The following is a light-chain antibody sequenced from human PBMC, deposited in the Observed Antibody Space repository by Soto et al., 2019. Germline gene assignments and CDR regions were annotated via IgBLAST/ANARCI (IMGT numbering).Light chain of an antibody. CDR2: GAS. Sequence: EIVLTQSPATLSSFPGDRVTLSCRASQYINTRLAWYQHRPGQAPRLLIYGASSRATGIPDRFSGSGSGTDFTLTISSLEPEDFAVYYCQQRSNWPPTWTFGQGTKVYIK. J-gene: IGKJ1*01. CDR3: QQRSNWPPTWT. CDR1: QYINTR. V-gene: IGKV3-11*01.